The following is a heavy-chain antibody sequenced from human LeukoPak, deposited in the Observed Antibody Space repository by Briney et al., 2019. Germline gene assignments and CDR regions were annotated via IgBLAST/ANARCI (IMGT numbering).Heavy chain of an antibody. CDR2: ISYDGTNK. D-gene: IGHD6-13*01. V-gene: IGHV3-30*04. Sequence: GGSLRLSCAASGFTFSIYAMHWVRQAPGKGLEWVAVISYDGTNKYYADSVRGRFTMSRDNSKSTLYLQMNSLRPDDTAVYYCASSGVGAAGKPFDYWGQGTLVTVSS. CDR3: ASSGVGAAGKPFDY. J-gene: IGHJ4*02. CDR1: GFTFSIYA.